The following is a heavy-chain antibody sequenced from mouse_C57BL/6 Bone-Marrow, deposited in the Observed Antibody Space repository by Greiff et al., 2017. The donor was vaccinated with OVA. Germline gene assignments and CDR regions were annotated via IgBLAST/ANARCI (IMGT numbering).Heavy chain of an antibody. V-gene: IGHV1-7*01. J-gene: IGHJ3*01. Sequence: QVQLQQSGAELAKPGASVRLSCKASGYTFTTYWMHWVKQRPGQGLDWIGYINPGSGYTKYNQKVKDKATLTADKSSSTAYMQLSSLTYEDSAVYFCARDYGSYGFSYWGQGTLVTVSA. CDR3: ARDYGSYGFSY. CDR1: GYTFTTYW. CDR2: INPGSGYT. D-gene: IGHD1-1*01.